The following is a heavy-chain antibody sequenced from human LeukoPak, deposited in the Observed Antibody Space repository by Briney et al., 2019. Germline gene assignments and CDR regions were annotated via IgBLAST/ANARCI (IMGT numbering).Heavy chain of an antibody. CDR2: ISYDGSNK. Sequence: GRSLRLSCAASGFTFGSYGMHWVRQAPGKGLEWVAVISYDGSNKYYSDSVKGRFTISRDNSKNTLYLQMNSLRDEDTAVYYCARDQGSLPVWFYYYMDVWGSGTTVTVSS. CDR1: GFTFGSYG. CDR3: ARDQGSLPVWFYYYMDV. V-gene: IGHV3-30*03. J-gene: IGHJ6*03. D-gene: IGHD3-16*01.